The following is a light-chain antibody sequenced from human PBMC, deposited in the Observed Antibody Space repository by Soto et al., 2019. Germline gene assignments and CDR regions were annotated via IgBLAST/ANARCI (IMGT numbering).Light chain of an antibody. Sequence: VMTQSPLSLPVTPGEPASISCRSNQSLLHNNGYNYLDWYLQKPGQSPQLLIYMVSYRASGVPDRFSGSGSGTDFTLTISRVEAEDVGIYYCMQPLHTPPWTFGQGTKV. CDR1: QSLLHNNGYNY. V-gene: IGKV2-28*01. J-gene: IGKJ1*01. CDR3: MQPLHTPPWT. CDR2: MVS.